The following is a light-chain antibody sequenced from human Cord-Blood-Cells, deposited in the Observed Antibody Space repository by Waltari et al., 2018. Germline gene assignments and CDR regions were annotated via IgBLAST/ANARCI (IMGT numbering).Light chain of an antibody. J-gene: IGLJ3*02. Sequence: SSELTQDPAVSVALGQTVRITCQRDSLRSYYASWYQQKPGQAPVLVIYGKNNRPSGIPDRFSGSSSGTTASLTITGAQAEDEADYYCNSRDSSGTHLVFGGGTKLTIL. CDR1: SLRSYY. CDR2: GKN. V-gene: IGLV3-19*01. CDR3: NSRDSSGTHLV.